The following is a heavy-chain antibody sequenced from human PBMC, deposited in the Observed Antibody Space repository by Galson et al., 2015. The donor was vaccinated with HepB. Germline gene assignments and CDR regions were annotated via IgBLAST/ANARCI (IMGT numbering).Heavy chain of an antibody. J-gene: IGHJ6*02. CDR1: GFTFSGSA. Sequence: SCAASGFTFSGSAMHWVRQASGKGLEWVGRIRSKANSYATAYAASVKGRFTISRDDSKNTAYLQMNSLKTEDTAVYYCTRHVGVHTGYYYYGMDVWGQGTTVTVSS. CDR3: TRHVGVHTGYYYYGMDV. D-gene: IGHD3-3*01. V-gene: IGHV3-73*01. CDR2: IRSKANSYAT.